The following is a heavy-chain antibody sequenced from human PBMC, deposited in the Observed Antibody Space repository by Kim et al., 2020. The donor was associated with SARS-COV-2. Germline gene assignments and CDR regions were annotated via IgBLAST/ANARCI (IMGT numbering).Heavy chain of an antibody. CDR3: ARATYYYDRHFDY. J-gene: IGHJ4*02. CDR1: GFTFRSYS. Sequence: GSLRLSCAASGFTFRSYSMNWVRQAPGKGLEWVSYISSSSSTIHYADSVKGRFTISRDNAKNSLYLQMNSLRDEDTAVYYCARATYYYDRHFDYWGQGTLVTVSS. D-gene: IGHD3-22*01. V-gene: IGHV3-48*02. CDR2: ISSSSSTI.